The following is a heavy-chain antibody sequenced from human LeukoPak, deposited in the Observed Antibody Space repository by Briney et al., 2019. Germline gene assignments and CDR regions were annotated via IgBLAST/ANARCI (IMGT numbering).Heavy chain of an antibody. CDR3: VRRPGLERHYFDY. J-gene: IGHJ4*02. CDR1: GFTFSSYA. V-gene: IGHV3-23*01. Sequence: GGSLRLSCAASGFTFSSYAMSWVRQAPGKGLQWVSTISGSGGSTYYADSVKGRFTISRDNSKNTLYLQMNSLRADDTGVYYCVRRPGLERHYFDYWGQGTLVTVSS. D-gene: IGHD1-1*01. CDR2: ISGSGGST.